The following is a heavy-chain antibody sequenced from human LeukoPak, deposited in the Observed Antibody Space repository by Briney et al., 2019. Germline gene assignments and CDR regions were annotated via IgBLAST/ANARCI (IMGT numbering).Heavy chain of an antibody. CDR1: GFTFRSYA. V-gene: IGHV3-49*04. Sequence: QSGGSLRLSCAASGFTFRSYAMSWVRQAPGKGLEWVGFIRSKAHGGTTEYAASVKGRFSISRDDSKSIAYLQMNSLKTEDTAMYYCTRDEIVVVVAATATYYGMDVWGQGTTVTVSS. CDR2: IRSKAHGGTT. CDR3: TRDEIVVVVAATATYYGMDV. J-gene: IGHJ6*02. D-gene: IGHD2-15*01.